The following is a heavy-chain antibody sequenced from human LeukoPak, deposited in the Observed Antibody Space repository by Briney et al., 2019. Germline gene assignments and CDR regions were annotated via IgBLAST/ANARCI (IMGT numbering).Heavy chain of an antibody. J-gene: IGHJ4*02. V-gene: IGHV3-30*18. Sequence: GGSLRLSCAASGFTFSSYWMTWVRQAPGKGLEWVAVISYDGSKKYYADSVKGRFTISRDSSKNTLYLQMNSLRAEDTAVYYCAKGQISRSDRFDYWGQGTLVTVSS. D-gene: IGHD3-3*02. CDR1: GFTFSSYW. CDR3: AKGQISRSDRFDY. CDR2: ISYDGSKK.